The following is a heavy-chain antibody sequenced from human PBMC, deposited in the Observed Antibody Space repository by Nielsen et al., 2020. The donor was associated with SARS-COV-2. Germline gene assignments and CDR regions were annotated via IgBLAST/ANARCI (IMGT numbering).Heavy chain of an antibody. CDR1: GYTFTSYY. CDR2: ISAYNGNT. J-gene: IGHJ4*02. Sequence: ASVKVSCKASGYTFTSYYMHWVRQAPGQGLEWMGWISAYNGNTNYAQKLQGRVTMTTDTSTSTAYMELRSLRSDDTAVYYCARDSSLVRLSIAARPNDYWGQGTLVTVSS. CDR3: ARDSSLVRLSIAARPNDY. D-gene: IGHD6-6*01. V-gene: IGHV1-18*04.